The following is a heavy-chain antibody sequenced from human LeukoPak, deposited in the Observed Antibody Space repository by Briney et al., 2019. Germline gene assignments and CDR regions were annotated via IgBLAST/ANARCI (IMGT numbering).Heavy chain of an antibody. Sequence: GGSLRLSCAASGFSFSSYAMSWVRRAPGKGLEWVSATSGSGGTTHYTDAVKGRFTISRDNSNNTLYLQMNNLRAEDTAVYYCAKDRRQWLAYFDNWGQGTLVTVSS. V-gene: IGHV3-23*01. CDR3: AKDRRQWLAYFDN. D-gene: IGHD6-19*01. CDR2: TSGSGGTT. CDR1: GFSFSSYA. J-gene: IGHJ4*02.